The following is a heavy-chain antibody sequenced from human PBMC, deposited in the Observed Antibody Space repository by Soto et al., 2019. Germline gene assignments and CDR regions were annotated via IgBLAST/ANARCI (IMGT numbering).Heavy chain of an antibody. D-gene: IGHD6-13*01. Sequence: KTSETLSLTCTVSGGSISSYYWSWIRQPPGKGLEWIGYIYYSGSTNYNPSLKSRVTISVDTSKNQFSLKLSSVTAADTAVYYCARDSSWYPGTFDIWGQGTMVTVSS. V-gene: IGHV4-59*01. CDR3: ARDSSWYPGTFDI. CDR2: IYYSGST. CDR1: GGSISSYY. J-gene: IGHJ3*02.